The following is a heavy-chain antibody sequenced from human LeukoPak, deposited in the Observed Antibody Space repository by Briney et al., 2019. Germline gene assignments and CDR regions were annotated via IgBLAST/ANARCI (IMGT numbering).Heavy chain of an antibody. CDR1: GFTFSSYS. D-gene: IGHD5-24*01. CDR3: ARYLRDGYNLGLYYYYMDV. Sequence: PGGSLRLSCAASGFTFSSYSMNWVRQAPGKGLEWVSSISSSSSYIYYADSVKGRFTISRDNAKNSLYLQMNSLRAEDTAVYYCARYLRDGYNLGLYYYYMDVWGKGTTVTVSS. CDR2: ISSSSSYI. J-gene: IGHJ6*03. V-gene: IGHV3-21*01.